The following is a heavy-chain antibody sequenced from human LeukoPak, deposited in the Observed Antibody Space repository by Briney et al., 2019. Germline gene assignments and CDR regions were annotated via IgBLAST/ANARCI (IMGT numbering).Heavy chain of an antibody. Sequence: PGGSLRLSCAASGFTFIDYDMHGFRQVIGKGLEGVAAIGIRGDTHYSGSVKGRFTISRENAESSLYLQMNSLRAEDTAVYYCARGGIQVSGIDEFDYWGQGTLVTVPS. V-gene: IGHV3-13*01. CDR3: ARGGIQVSGIDEFDY. CDR2: IGIRGDT. D-gene: IGHD6-19*01. J-gene: IGHJ4*02. CDR1: GFTFIDYD.